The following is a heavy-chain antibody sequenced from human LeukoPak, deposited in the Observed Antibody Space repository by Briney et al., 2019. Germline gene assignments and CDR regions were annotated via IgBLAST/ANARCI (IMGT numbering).Heavy chain of an antibody. CDR2: ISGSGGST. J-gene: IGHJ6*03. Sequence: PGGSLRLSCAASGFTFSSYAMSWVRQAPGKGLEWVSAISGSGGSTYYADSVKGRFTISRDNSKNTLYLQMNSLRAEDTAVYYCAKEQGIPNTSCYTCGGGAAKKLRFLEWLVVGYYYYMDVWGKGTTVTVSS. CDR1: GFTFSSYA. D-gene: IGHD3-3*01. CDR3: AKEQGIPNTSCYTCGGGAAKKLRFLEWLVVGYYYYMDV. V-gene: IGHV3-23*01.